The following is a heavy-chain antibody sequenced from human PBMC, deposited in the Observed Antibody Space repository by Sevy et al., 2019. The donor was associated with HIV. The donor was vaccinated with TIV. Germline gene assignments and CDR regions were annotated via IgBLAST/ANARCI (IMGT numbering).Heavy chain of an antibody. Sequence: GGSLRLSCAASGFTFSSYWMSWVRQAPGKGLEWVANIKQDGSEKYYVDSVEGQFTISRENAKNSLYLQMNSLRAEETAVYYCARDTGSIAARWWQIAYYYYGMDVWGQGTTVTVS. CDR1: GFTFSSYW. CDR3: ARDTGSIAARWWQIAYYYYGMDV. V-gene: IGHV3-7*01. D-gene: IGHD6-6*01. CDR2: IKQDGSEK. J-gene: IGHJ6*02.